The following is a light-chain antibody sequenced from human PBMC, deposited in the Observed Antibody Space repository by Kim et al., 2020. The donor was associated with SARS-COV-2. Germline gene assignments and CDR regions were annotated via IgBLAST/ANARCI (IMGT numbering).Light chain of an antibody. CDR3: QQYKTYSWA. V-gene: IGKV1-5*03. Sequence: DIQMTQSPPTLSASVGDRVTITCRASQSISGWLAWYQQKPGKAPKVLLYQASNLESGVPSRFSGSGSGTEFTLTISGLQPDDFATYYCQQYKTYSWASAQGTKVDIK. J-gene: IGKJ1*01. CDR2: QAS. CDR1: QSISGW.